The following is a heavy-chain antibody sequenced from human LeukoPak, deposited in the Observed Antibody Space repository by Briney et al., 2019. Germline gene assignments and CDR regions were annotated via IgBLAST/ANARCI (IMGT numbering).Heavy chain of an antibody. CDR3: ARDGLVDGMDV. CDR1: GFTVSSNY. V-gene: IGHV3-53*01. D-gene: IGHD3/OR15-3a*01. Sequence: GGSLRLSCAASGFTVSSNYMSWVRQAPGKGLEWVSVIYSGGSTYYADSVKGRFTISRDNSKNTLYLRMNSLRAEDTAVYYCARDGLVDGMDVWGQGTTVTVSS. CDR2: IYSGGST. J-gene: IGHJ6*02.